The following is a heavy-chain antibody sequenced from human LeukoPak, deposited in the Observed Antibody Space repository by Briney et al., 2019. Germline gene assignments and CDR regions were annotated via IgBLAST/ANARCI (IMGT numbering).Heavy chain of an antibody. Sequence: SVKVPCKASGGTFSSYSISWVRQAPGQGLEWVGRIIPILGVTNYAQNFQGRVTITADKSTSTAYMELSSLRSEDTAVYYCARDSVYYYDSSGSYPDYWGQGTLVTVSS. J-gene: IGHJ4*02. D-gene: IGHD3-22*01. CDR3: ARDSVYYYDSSGSYPDY. CDR1: GGTFSSYS. V-gene: IGHV1-69*04. CDR2: IIPILGVT.